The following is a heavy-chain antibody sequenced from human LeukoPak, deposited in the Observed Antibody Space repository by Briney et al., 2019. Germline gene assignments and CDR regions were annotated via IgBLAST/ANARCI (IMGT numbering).Heavy chain of an antibody. CDR2: IYYSGST. V-gene: IGHV4-39*01. J-gene: IGHJ4*02. CDR3: ARHPTADYGETYYFDY. Sequence: PSETLSLTCTVSGGSISSSSYHWGWIRQPPGKGLEWIGSIYYSGSTYYNPSLKSRVTISVDTSKNQFSLKLSSVTAADTAVYYCARHPTADYGETYYFDYWGQGTLVTVSS. D-gene: IGHD4-17*01. CDR1: GGSISSSSYH.